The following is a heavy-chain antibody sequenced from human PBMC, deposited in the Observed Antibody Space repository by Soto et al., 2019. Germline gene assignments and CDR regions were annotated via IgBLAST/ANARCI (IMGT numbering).Heavy chain of an antibody. CDR1: GFSFSSYS. D-gene: IGHD2-15*01. CDR2: ISRSSSTI. V-gene: IGHV3-48*01. CDR3: ARDREYCSGDRCYETGSDY. J-gene: IGHJ4*02. Sequence: EVHLVESGGGLVQPGGSLRLSCAASGFSFSSYSMNWVRQAPGKGLEWVSYISRSSSTIYYADSVKGRFTISRDNAKNSRYLHMNSLRAEDTSVYYCARDREYCSGDRCYETGSDYWGQGTLVTVSS.